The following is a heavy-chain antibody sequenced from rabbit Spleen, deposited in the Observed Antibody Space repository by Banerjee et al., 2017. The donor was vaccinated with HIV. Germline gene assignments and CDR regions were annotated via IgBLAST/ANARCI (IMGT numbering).Heavy chain of an antibody. D-gene: IGHD2-1*01. CDR3: ARDLVAVIGWNFNL. CDR1: GFSFSSSYW. V-gene: IGHV1S45*01. Sequence: QEQLVESGGGLVQPEGSLTLTRTASGFSFSSSYWICWVRQAPGKGLEWIGCIYGGSTTSTWYASWAKGRFTISKTSSTTVTLQMTSLTAADTATYFCARDLVAVIGWNFNLWGQGTLVTVS. J-gene: IGHJ4*01. CDR2: IYGGSTTST.